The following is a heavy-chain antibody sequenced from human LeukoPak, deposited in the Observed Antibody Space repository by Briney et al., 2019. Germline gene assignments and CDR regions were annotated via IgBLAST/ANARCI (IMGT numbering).Heavy chain of an antibody. J-gene: IGHJ4*02. CDR3: ARGILGYCSGGSCRYYFDY. D-gene: IGHD2-15*01. CDR2: IYYSGST. CDR1: GGSISSSSYY. V-gene: IGHV4-39*07. Sequence: SETLSLTCTVSGGSISSSSYYWGWIRQPPGKGLEWIGSIYYSGSTYYNPSLKSRVTISVDTSKNQFSLKLSSVTAADTAVYYCARGILGYCSGGSCRYYFDYWGQGTLVTVSS.